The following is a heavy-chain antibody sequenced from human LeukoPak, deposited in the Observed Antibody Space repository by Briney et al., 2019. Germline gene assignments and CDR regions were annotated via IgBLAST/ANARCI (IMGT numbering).Heavy chain of an antibody. Sequence: GESLKISCKSDGYSFTSYWIGWVRQMPGKGLEWMGIIYPGDSDTRYSPSFQGQVTISADRSITTAYLQWSSLKASDTAMYYCASLFRDDVFDIWGQGTMVTVSS. CDR3: ASLFRDDVFDI. CDR1: GYSFTSYW. D-gene: IGHD3-10*01. V-gene: IGHV5-51*01. CDR2: IYPGDSDT. J-gene: IGHJ3*02.